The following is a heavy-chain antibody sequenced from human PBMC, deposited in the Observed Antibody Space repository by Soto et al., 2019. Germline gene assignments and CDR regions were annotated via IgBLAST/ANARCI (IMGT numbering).Heavy chain of an antibody. D-gene: IGHD5-12*01. V-gene: IGHV1-18*01. Sequence: GASVKVSCKASGYTFTSYGISCVRQAPGQGLEWMGWISAYNGNTNYAQKLQGRVTMTTDTSTSTAYMELRSLRSDDTAVYYCARDLVDIVATPFYYYYGMDVWGQGTTVTVSS. J-gene: IGHJ6*02. CDR3: ARDLVDIVATPFYYYYGMDV. CDR1: GYTFTSYG. CDR2: ISAYNGNT.